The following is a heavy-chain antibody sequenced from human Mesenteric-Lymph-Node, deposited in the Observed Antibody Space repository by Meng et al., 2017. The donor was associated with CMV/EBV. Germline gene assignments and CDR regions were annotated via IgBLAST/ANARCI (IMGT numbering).Heavy chain of an antibody. CDR3: ARDQGGTTLWYFDY. CDR2: INTNTGKP. Sequence: ASVKVSCKASGYTLTRYIMNWVRQAPGQGLEWMGWINTNTGKPAYAQGFTGRFVFSLDTSVSTAYLQICSLKAEDTVVYNCARDQGGTTLWYFDYWGQGTLVTVSS. CDR1: GYTLTRYI. D-gene: IGHD1-1*01. J-gene: IGHJ4*02. V-gene: IGHV7-4-1*01.